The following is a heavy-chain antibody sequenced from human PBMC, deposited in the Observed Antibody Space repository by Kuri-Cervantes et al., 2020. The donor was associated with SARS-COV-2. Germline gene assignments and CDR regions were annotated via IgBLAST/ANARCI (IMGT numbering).Heavy chain of an antibody. Sequence: GESLKISCAASGFTFDDYGMSWVRQAPGKGLEWVSGINWNGGSTGYADSVKGRFTISRDNAENSLYLQMNSLRAEDTALYHCARYPGYDSSGYHDYWGQGTLVTVSS. V-gene: IGHV3-20*01. J-gene: IGHJ4*02. D-gene: IGHD3-22*01. CDR3: ARYPGYDSSGYHDY. CDR2: INWNGGST. CDR1: GFTFDDYG.